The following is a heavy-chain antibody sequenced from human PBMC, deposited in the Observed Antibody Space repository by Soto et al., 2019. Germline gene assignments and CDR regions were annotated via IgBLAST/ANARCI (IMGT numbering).Heavy chain of an antibody. Sequence: AGGSLRLSCAASGFTFSNAWMSWVRQAPGKGLEWVGRIKSKTDGGTTDYAAPVKGRFTISRDDSKNTLYLQMNSLKTEDTAVYYCTTNFYTMVRGVIPDYWGQGTLVTVSS. D-gene: IGHD3-10*01. CDR3: TTNFYTMVRGVIPDY. J-gene: IGHJ4*02. V-gene: IGHV3-15*01. CDR2: IKSKTDGGTT. CDR1: GFTFSNAW.